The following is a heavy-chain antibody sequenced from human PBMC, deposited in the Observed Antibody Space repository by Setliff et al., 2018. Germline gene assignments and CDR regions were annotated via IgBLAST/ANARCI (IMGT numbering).Heavy chain of an antibody. CDR3: ARGNPAERYEY. CDR1: GYNFKTYA. Sequence: ASVKVSCKASGYNFKTYAISWVRQAPGQGLEWMGFISLYDGHTNYAQNFQGRLTVTTDTSTSAAYMELSSLRFDDTAVYYCARGNPAERYEYWGQGTLVTVSS. V-gene: IGHV1-18*01. CDR2: ISLYDGHT. J-gene: IGHJ1*01. D-gene: IGHD5-12*01.